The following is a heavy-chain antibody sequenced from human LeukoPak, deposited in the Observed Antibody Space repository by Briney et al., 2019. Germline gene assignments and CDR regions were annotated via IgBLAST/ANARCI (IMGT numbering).Heavy chain of an antibody. CDR1: GFNLNDYA. V-gene: IGHV3-9*01. Sequence: GGSLRLSCVISGFNLNDYAMHWVRQAPGKGLEWVSGISYNSGNMGYADSVKGRFTISRDNSKNTLYLQVNSLRAEDTAVYYCAKGGKWDVTPFDYWGQGTLVTVSS. CDR3: AKGGKWDVTPFDY. D-gene: IGHD1-26*01. CDR2: ISYNSGNM. J-gene: IGHJ4*02.